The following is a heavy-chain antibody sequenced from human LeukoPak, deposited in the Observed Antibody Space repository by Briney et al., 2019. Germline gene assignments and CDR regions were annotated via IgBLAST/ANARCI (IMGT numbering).Heavy chain of an antibody. CDR2: IRYDGSNK. CDR1: GFTFSSYG. J-gene: IGHJ4*02. Sequence: GGSLRLSCAASGFTFSSYGMHWVRQAPDKGLEWVAFIRYDGSNKYYADSVKGRFTISRDNSKNTLYLQMNSLRAEDTAVYYCAKLGFGEPIGDYWGQGTLVTVSS. V-gene: IGHV3-30*02. CDR3: AKLGFGEPIGDY. D-gene: IGHD3-10*01.